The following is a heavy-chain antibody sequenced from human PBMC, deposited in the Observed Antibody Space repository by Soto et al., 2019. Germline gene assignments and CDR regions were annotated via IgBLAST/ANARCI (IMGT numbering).Heavy chain of an antibody. CDR3: ARDGPGIVGATTALLYYYCYGMDV. CDR1: GFTFSSYS. D-gene: IGHD1-26*01. V-gene: IGHV3-48*02. Sequence: GGSLRLSCAASGFTFSSYSMNWVRQAPGKGLEWVSYISSSSSTIYYADSVKGRFTISRDNAKNSLYLQMNSLRDEDTAVYYCARDGPGIVGATTALLYYYCYGMDVWGQGTTVTVSS. J-gene: IGHJ6*02. CDR2: ISSSSSTI.